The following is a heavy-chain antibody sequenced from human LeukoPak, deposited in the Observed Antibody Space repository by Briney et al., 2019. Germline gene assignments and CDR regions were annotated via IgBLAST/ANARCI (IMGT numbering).Heavy chain of an antibody. CDR1: GGSISSFF. CDR3: ARDRALDAFDI. CDR2: MHYSGDS. V-gene: IGHV4-59*01. J-gene: IGHJ3*02. D-gene: IGHD3-16*01. Sequence: SETLSLTCTVSGGSISSFFWSWIRQPPGKGLEWIGSMHYSGDSKYNPSLKSRVSLSIDTSKQQFSLRLSSVTAADTAVYYCARDRALDAFDIWGQGTMVTVSS.